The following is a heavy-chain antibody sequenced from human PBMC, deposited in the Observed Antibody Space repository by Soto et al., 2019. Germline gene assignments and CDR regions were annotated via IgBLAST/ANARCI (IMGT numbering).Heavy chain of an antibody. V-gene: IGHV4-61*01. CDR3: ARSEYSNINWFYX. D-gene: IGHD4-4*01. CDR2: VYYSGST. CDR1: AGSVSSVSHY. Sequence: PSETLSLTCTVSAGSVSSVSHYWSRIRQPPGKGLEWIGCVYYSGSTNYNPSLKSRVTMSVDTSKNQCSLKLSSVTAADTAVYYCARSEYSNINWFYXWGQGTLFTVSX. J-gene: IGHJ5*02.